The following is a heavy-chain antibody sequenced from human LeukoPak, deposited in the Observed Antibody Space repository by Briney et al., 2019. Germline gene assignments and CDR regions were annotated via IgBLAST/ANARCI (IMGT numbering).Heavy chain of an antibody. V-gene: IGHV3-11*04. Sequence: PGGSLRLSCAASGFPFSDYYVSWIRQAPGKGLEWVSYISSSGSTIYYADSVKGRFTISRDNPKNSLYLQMNSLRAEDTAVYYCAQSADIAAVDYWGQGTLVTVSS. J-gene: IGHJ4*02. CDR2: ISSSGSTI. CDR1: GFPFSDYY. CDR3: AQSADIAAVDY. D-gene: IGHD6-6*01.